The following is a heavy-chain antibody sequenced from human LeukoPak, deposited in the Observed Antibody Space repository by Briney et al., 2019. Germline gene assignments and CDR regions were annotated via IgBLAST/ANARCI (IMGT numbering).Heavy chain of an antibody. CDR1: GFTFSSYG. J-gene: IGHJ4*02. V-gene: IGHV3-33*01. CDR3: ARDQRLGDFDY. D-gene: IGHD3-16*01. CDR2: IWYDGSNK. Sequence: PGRSLRLSCAASGFTFSSYGMHWVRQAPGKGLEWVAVIWYDGSNKYYADSVKGRFTISRDNSKNTLYLQMNSLRAEDTAVYYCARDQRLGDFDYWGQGTLVTVSS.